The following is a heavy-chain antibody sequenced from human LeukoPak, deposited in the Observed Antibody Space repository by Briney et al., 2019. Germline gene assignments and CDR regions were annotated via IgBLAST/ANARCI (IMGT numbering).Heavy chain of an antibody. D-gene: IGHD3-22*01. V-gene: IGHV3-7*01. J-gene: IGHJ4*02. CDR1: AFTFSSYW. Sequence: GGSLRLSCAASAFTFSSYWMSWVRQAPGKGLEWVANIKEDGSKQYYVDSLKGRFTISRDNAKNSLYLQMNSLRAEDTAVYYCVRDSYSRDLDYWGQGTLVTVSS. CDR3: VRDSYSRDLDY. CDR2: IKEDGSKQ.